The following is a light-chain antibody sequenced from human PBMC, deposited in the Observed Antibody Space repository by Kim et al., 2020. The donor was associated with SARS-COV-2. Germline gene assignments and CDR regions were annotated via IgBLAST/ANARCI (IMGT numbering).Light chain of an antibody. V-gene: IGLV6-57*02. J-gene: IGLJ3*02. CDR1: SGNITSNY. CDR3: QSYDSSNHEV. CDR2: EDN. Sequence: KTVTSSCTGSSGNITSNYVQWYQQRPGSAPTTVIYEDNQRPSVVPYRFSVFIDSSSNSASLTISGLKTEDEADNYCQSYDSSNHEVFGVWTQLTVL.